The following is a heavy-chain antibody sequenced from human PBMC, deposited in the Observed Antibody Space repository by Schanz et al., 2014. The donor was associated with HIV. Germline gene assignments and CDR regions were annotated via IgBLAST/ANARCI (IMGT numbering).Heavy chain of an antibody. Sequence: EEHLLESGGDLIQPGGSLRLSCVASGFPFSNFAMSWVRQDPGRGLEWVSAISTGGERTFYADSVKGRFTISRDNARTSLYLQMNSLRAEDTAVYYCAKGPTFGVLTPADWGQGTLVTVSS. CDR2: ISTGGERT. CDR3: AKGPTFGVLTPAD. CDR1: GFPFSNFA. J-gene: IGHJ4*02. V-gene: IGHV3-23*01. D-gene: IGHD3-3*01.